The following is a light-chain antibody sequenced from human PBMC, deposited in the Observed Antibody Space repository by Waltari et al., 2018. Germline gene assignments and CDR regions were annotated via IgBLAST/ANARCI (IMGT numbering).Light chain of an antibody. Sequence: QSALTQPASVSGSPGQSIAIPCIGTSSDVGANKFLPWYQQHPGRAPKLMIHEVTKRPSGVSTRFSGSKSGNTASLTISGLQAEDEADYYCCSYTTIGPVLIGGGTKVTVL. J-gene: IGLJ2*01. CDR2: EVT. V-gene: IGLV2-23*02. CDR1: SSDVGANKF. CDR3: CSYTTIGPVL.